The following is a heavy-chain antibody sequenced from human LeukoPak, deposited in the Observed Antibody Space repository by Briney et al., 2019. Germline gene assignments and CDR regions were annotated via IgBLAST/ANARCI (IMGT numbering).Heavy chain of an antibody. V-gene: IGHV3-48*04. Sequence: GGSLRLSCAASGFNFSRYGMHWVRQAPGRGLEWVSYIIDSGTKIYYTDSVKGRFTMSRDNAKKSLYLQMNSLRAEDTAVYYCARAKFDSSRYYYRGFDIWGQGTMVTVSS. J-gene: IGHJ3*02. CDR2: IIDSGTKI. CDR3: ARAKFDSSRYYYRGFDI. CDR1: GFNFSRYG. D-gene: IGHD3-22*01.